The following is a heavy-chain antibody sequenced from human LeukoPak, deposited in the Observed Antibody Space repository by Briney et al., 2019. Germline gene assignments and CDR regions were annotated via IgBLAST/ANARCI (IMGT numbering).Heavy chain of an antibody. CDR2: FNREDDEP. CDR1: GYTLTDFS. CDR3: ATLDSYYDNSGRPLIPD. D-gene: IGHD3-22*01. J-gene: IGHJ4*02. V-gene: IGHV1-24*01. Sequence: ASVKVSCNISGYTLTDFSMHWVRQAPGKGLEWMGGFNREDDEPIYAPHFRGRVTVTDDTSTDTAYMELSSLRSEDTAVYYCATLDSYYDNSGRPLIPDWGQGTLVTVSS.